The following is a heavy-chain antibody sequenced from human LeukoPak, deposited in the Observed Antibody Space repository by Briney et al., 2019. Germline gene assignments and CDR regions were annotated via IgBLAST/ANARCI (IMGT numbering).Heavy chain of an antibody. V-gene: IGHV1-69*04. D-gene: IGHD3-22*01. J-gene: IGHJ4*02. CDR2: IIPILGIA. CDR1: GGTFSSYA. Sequence: ASVKVSCKASGGTFSSYAISWVRQAPGQGLEWMGRIIPILGIANYAQKFQGRVTITADKSTSTAYMELSSLRSEDTAVYYCHYYDFPPMAYFDYWGQETLVTVSS. CDR3: HYYDFPPMAYFDY.